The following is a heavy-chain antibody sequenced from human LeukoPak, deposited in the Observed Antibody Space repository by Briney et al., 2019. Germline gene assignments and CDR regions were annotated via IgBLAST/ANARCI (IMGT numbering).Heavy chain of an antibody. Sequence: PGGSLRLSCAASGFTFGSYAMHWVRQAPGKGLEWVSAVTASAGNTYYADSVKGRSTISRDNSKNTLYLQVNSLRAEDTAVYYCAKGDYYGSGSTFKNGMDVWGQGTTVTVSS. CDR1: GFTFGSYA. V-gene: IGHV3-23*01. CDR2: VTASAGNT. J-gene: IGHJ6*02. D-gene: IGHD3-10*01. CDR3: AKGDYYGSGSTFKNGMDV.